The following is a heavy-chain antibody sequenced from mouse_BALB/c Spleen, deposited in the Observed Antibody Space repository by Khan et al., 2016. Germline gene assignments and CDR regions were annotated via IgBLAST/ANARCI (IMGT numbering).Heavy chain of an antibody. D-gene: IGHD2-1*01. CDR1: GFTFTDYY. CDR3: ARETGNYRYFDV. CDR2: IRNKANGYTT. V-gene: IGHV7-3*02. Sequence: EVQLVESGGGLVQPGGSLRLSCATSGFTFTDYYMSWVRQPPGKALEWLGFIRNKANGYTTEYSASVKGRFTISRDNSQSILYLQMNTLRAEDSATYYCARETGNYRYFDVWGAGTTVTVSS. J-gene: IGHJ1*01.